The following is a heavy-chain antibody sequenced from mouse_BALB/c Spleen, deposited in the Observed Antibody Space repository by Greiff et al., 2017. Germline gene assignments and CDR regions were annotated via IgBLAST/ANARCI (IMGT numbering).Heavy chain of an antibody. Sequence: EVQRVESGGGLVQPGGSRKLSCAASGFTFSSFGMHWVRQAPEKGLEWVAYISSGSSTIYYADTVKGRFTISRDNPKNTLFLQMTSLRSEDTAMYYCARIYGYYAMDYWGQGTSVTVSS. CDR2: ISSGSSTI. J-gene: IGHJ4*01. D-gene: IGHD1-1*02. CDR3: ARIYGYYAMDY. CDR1: GFTFSSFG. V-gene: IGHV5-17*02.